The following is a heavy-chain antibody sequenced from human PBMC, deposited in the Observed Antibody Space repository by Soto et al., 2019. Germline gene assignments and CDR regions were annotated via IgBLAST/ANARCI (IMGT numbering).Heavy chain of an antibody. V-gene: IGHV1-69*01. J-gene: IGHJ6*02. CDR1: GGTFSSYA. CDR2: IIPIFGTA. Sequence: QVQLVQSGAEVEKAGSSVKVSCKASGGTFSSYAISWVRQAPGQGLEWMVGIIPIFGTANYAQKFQGRVTITADESTSTAYMELSSLRSEDTAVYYRAREGNCSSTSCYYYYGMDVWGQGTTVTVPS. CDR3: AREGNCSSTSCYYYYGMDV. D-gene: IGHD2-2*01.